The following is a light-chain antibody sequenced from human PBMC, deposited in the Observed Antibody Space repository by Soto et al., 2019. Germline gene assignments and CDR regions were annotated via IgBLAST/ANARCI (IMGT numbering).Light chain of an antibody. V-gene: IGKV3-15*01. CDR1: QGIGDT. J-gene: IGKJ4*01. Sequence: EVVMRQSAATLSVFTGGVSTLSCRASQGIGDTLAWYQHKPGQTPRLLIYETSTRATGVPTRFSGSRSGAEFTLTSNSLQSEDFAVYYCQPYNNWPLTFGGGTKVDIK. CDR3: QPYNNWPLT. CDR2: ETS.